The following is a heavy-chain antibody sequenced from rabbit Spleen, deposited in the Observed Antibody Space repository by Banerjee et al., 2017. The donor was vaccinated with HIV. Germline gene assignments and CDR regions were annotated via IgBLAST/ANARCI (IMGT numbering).Heavy chain of an antibody. CDR3: ARDYSGYSVFEL. CDR1: GFSFGDRDV. V-gene: IGHV1S45*01. J-gene: IGHJ4*01. D-gene: IGHD1-1*01. CDR2: IYGGTSGTT. Sequence: QEQLVESGGGLVQPTGSLTLTCKASGFSFGDRDVMCWVRQPPGKGLEWIGCIYGGTSGTTYYATWAKGRFTVSKTSSTTVTLQATSLTVADMATYFCARDYSGYSVFELWGQGTLVTVS.